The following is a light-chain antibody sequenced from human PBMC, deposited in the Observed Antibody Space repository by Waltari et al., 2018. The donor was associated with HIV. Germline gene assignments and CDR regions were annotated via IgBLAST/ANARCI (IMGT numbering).Light chain of an antibody. J-gene: IGLJ1*01. CDR2: DNN. V-gene: IGLV3-9*01. Sequence: SYELTQTPSVSVSLGQTATVACGGDNLASKDVHWYQQKPGRPPVPVIYDNNKRPSEIPGPFTGFNSGITVTLTTSGAQGDEEADYYCQVWDSDTGVFGSGTKVT. CDR3: QVWDSDTGV. CDR1: NLASKD.